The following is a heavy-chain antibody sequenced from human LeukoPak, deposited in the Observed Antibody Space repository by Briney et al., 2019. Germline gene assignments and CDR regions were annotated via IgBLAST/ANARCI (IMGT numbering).Heavy chain of an antibody. Sequence: GASVKVSCKASGYTFTSYGISWVRQAPGQGLEWMGWISIYNGNTDYAQKLRGRVTMTTDTSTSTAYLELRGLRSDDTAVSYCARITYDFWSGYYMPDDPWGQGTLVTVSS. J-gene: IGHJ5*02. D-gene: IGHD3-3*01. V-gene: IGHV1-18*01. CDR3: ARITYDFWSGYYMPDDP. CDR1: GYTFTSYG. CDR2: ISIYNGNT.